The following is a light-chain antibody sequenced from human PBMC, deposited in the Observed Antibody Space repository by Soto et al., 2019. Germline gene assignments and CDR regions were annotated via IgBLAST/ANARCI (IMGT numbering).Light chain of an antibody. CDR3: HQRQYWPPIT. CDR1: QSVGSSY. J-gene: IGKJ5*01. CDR2: DAS. Sequence: EIVLTQSPGTLSLSPGERATLSCRAIQSVGSSYLAWYQQKPGQAPRLLISDASNRATGIPARFSGSGSGTDFTLTISSLEPEDFAVYYCHQRQYWPPITFGQGTRLEIK. V-gene: IGKV3-11*01.